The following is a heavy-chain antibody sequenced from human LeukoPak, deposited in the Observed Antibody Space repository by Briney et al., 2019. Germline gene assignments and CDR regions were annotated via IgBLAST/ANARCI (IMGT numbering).Heavy chain of an antibody. Sequence: ASVKVSCKASGYTFTGYYMHWVRQAPGQGLEWMGWINPNSGGTNYAQKFQGRVTMTRDTSISTAYMELSRLRSDDTAVYYCARYTTDSSGYYPPDAFDIWGQGTMVTVSS. V-gene: IGHV1-2*02. J-gene: IGHJ3*02. D-gene: IGHD3-22*01. CDR2: INPNSGGT. CDR1: GYTFTGYY. CDR3: ARYTTDSSGYYPPDAFDI.